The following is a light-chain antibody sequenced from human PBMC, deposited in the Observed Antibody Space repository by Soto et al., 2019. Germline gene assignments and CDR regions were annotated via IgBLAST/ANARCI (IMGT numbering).Light chain of an antibody. Sequence: EIVLTQSPGTLSLSPGERATLSCRASQSINSRYLAWYQQKPGQAPRLLIYGASSRATGIPDMFSGSGSGTDFTLTIIRLEPEDFAVYYCQQFGSSTGFTFGPGTKVDIK. J-gene: IGKJ3*01. CDR1: QSINSRY. CDR3: QQFGSSTGFT. CDR2: GAS. V-gene: IGKV3-20*01.